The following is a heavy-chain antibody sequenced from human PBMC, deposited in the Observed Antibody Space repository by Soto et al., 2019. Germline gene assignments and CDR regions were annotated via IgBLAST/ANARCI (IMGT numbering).Heavy chain of an antibody. CDR2: ISSSSSYI. CDR3: AREYGDYEDDAFDI. D-gene: IGHD4-17*01. CDR1: GFTFSSYS. V-gene: IGHV3-21*01. Sequence: EVQLVESGGGLVKPGGSLRLSCAASGFTFSSYSMNCVRQAPGKGLEWVSSISSSSSYIYYADSVKGRFTISRDNAKNSLYLQMNSLRAEDTAVYYCAREYGDYEDDAFDIWGQGTMVTVSS. J-gene: IGHJ3*02.